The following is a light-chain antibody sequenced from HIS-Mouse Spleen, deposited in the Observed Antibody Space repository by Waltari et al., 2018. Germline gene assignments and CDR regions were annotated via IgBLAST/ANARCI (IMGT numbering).Light chain of an antibody. CDR1: SPRSYY. J-gene: IGLJ2*01. Sequence: SSELTQDPAVSVALGQTVRSTCQGDSPRSYYASSNQQKPGQAPVLVIYGKNNRPSGIPDRFSGSSSGNTASLTITGAQAEDEADYYCNSRDSSGNLVFGGGTKLTVL. CDR3: NSRDSSGNLV. CDR2: GKN. V-gene: IGLV3-19*01.